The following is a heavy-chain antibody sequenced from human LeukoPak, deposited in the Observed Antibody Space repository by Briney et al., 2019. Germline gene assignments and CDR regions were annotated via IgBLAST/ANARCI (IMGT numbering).Heavy chain of an antibody. D-gene: IGHD4-17*01. Sequence: GGSLRLSCAASGFTFSSYEMNWVRQAPGKGLEWVSYISSSGSTIYYADSVKGRFTISRDNAKNSLYLQMNSLRAEDTAVYYCARDLGGYGDYEETYWGQGTLVTVPS. CDR1: GFTFSSYE. CDR3: ARDLGGYGDYEETY. V-gene: IGHV3-48*03. CDR2: ISSSGSTI. J-gene: IGHJ4*02.